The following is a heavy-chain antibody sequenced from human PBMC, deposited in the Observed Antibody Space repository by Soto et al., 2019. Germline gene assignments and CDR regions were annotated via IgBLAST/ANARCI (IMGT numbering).Heavy chain of an antibody. CDR3: ARSGAATLLWFGELLDY. CDR2: IKQDGSGK. D-gene: IGHD3-10*01. J-gene: IGHJ4*02. Sequence: GGSLRLPCTASGFPLSSYCMSWVRPAPGKGLEWVANIKQDGSGKYYVDSVKGRFTISRDNAKNSLYLQMNSLRAEDTAVYYCARSGAATLLWFGELLDYWGQGTLVTVSS. V-gene: IGHV3-7*03. CDR1: GFPLSSYC.